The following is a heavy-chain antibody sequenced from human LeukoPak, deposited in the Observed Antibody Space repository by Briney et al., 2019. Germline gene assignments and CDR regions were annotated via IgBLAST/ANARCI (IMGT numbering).Heavy chain of an antibody. Sequence: GASVKASCKASGGTFSSYAISWVRQAPGQGLEWMGRIIPIFGTANYAQKFQGRVTITADESTSTAYMELSSLRSEDTAVYYCARDGSSDSWHYWGQGTLVTVSS. CDR2: IIPIFGTA. CDR1: GGTFSSYA. V-gene: IGHV1-69*13. CDR3: ARDGSSDSWHY. D-gene: IGHD3-10*01. J-gene: IGHJ4*02.